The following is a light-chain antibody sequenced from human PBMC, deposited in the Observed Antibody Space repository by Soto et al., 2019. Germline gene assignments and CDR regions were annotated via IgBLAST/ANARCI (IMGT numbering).Light chain of an antibody. Sequence: DIQMTQSPSSLSASVGDRVTITCQASQDISNYLNWYQQKPGKAPKLLIYDASNLETGVPSRFSGKGSETDFNFNHSSLEPESIEIYCCQPYDNPGFTFGQGTKLEIK. CDR3: QPYDNPGFT. CDR2: DAS. CDR1: QDISNY. V-gene: IGKV1-33*01. J-gene: IGKJ2*01.